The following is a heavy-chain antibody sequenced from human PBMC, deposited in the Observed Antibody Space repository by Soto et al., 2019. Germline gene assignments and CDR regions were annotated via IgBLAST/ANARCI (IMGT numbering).Heavy chain of an antibody. CDR1: GFTFSSYG. J-gene: IGHJ6*02. CDR3: ARGTTGYNFGSTGMDV. CDR2: ISSDGYI. Sequence: EVQLVESGGGLVKPGGSLRLSCAASGFTFSSYGMHWVRQAPGKGLEWVSSISSDGYIYYADSVRGRSTISRDNAKNALYLQMNSLRAEDTAVYYCARGTTGYNFGSTGMDVWGQGTTVTVSS. V-gene: IGHV3-21*01. D-gene: IGHD5-18*01.